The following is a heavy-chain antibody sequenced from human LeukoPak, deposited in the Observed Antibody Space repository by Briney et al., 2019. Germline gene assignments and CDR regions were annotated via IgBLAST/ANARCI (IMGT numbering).Heavy chain of an antibody. V-gene: IGHV4-39*07. CDR3: AGDITPDYYDSSGYPRGNWFDP. D-gene: IGHD3-22*01. CDR1: GGSISSSSYY. J-gene: IGHJ5*02. Sequence: PSETLSLTCTVSGGSISSSSYYWGWIRQPPGKGLEWIVSIYYSGSTYYNPSLKSRVTISVDTSKNQFSLKLSSVTAADTAVYYCAGDITPDYYDSSGYPRGNWFDPWGQGTLVTVSS. CDR2: IYYSGST.